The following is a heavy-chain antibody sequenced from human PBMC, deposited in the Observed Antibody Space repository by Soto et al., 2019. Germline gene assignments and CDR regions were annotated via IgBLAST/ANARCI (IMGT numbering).Heavy chain of an antibody. V-gene: IGHV1-2*02. CDR2: INPKFGDT. CDR3: ARNLDYYYGPGSGNGHGF. D-gene: IGHD3-10*01. J-gene: IGHJ6*02. CDR1: GYTFTAYY. Sequence: QVQLVQSGAEVKEPGDSVRVSCEASGYTFTAYYIHWVRQAPGQGLEWMGWINPKFGDTTYAQDFQGRVSMTRDMSISTVDMELSRLTSDDTAIYYGARNLDYYYGPGSGNGHGFWGQGTTVTVFS.